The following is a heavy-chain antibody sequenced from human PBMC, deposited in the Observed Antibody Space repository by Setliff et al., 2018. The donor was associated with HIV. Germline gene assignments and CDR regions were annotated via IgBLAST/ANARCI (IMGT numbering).Heavy chain of an antibody. J-gene: IGHJ4*02. Sequence: GESLKISCQASGYSFTTFWIAWVRQMPGKGLEWMGFIYPGDSHTTYSPSFQGQVTISVDTSVSTAYLQWSSLKASDTAMYYCARPQGGGFDYWGQGTLVTVSS. V-gene: IGHV5-51*01. CDR3: ARPQGGGFDY. CDR1: GYSFTTFW. CDR2: IYPGDSHT. D-gene: IGHD3-16*01.